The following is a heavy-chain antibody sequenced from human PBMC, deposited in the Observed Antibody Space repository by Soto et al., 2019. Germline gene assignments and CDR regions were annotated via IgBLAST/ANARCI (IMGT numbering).Heavy chain of an antibody. CDR1: CGSISSYY. Sequence: PSETLSLTCTVSCGSISSYYWSWIRQPPGKGLEWIGYIYYSGSTNYNPSLKSRVTISVDTSKNQFSLKLSSVTAADTAVYYCAREDEYYYDSSGSRFGFDPWGQGTLVTVSS. CDR3: AREDEYYYDSSGSRFGFDP. D-gene: IGHD3-22*01. CDR2: IYYSGST. J-gene: IGHJ5*02. V-gene: IGHV4-59*01.